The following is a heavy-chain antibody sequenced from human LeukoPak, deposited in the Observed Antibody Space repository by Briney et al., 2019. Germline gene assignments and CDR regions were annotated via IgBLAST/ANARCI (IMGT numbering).Heavy chain of an antibody. CDR3: ARGYSSSWSHGIHYFDY. CDR2: IIPIFGTA. Sequence: SVKVSCKASGGTFSSYAISWVRQAPGQGLEWMGGIIPIFGTANYAQKFQGRVTMTRNTSISTAYMELSSLRSEDTAVYYCARGYSSSWSHGIHYFDYWGQGTLVTVSS. V-gene: IGHV1-69*05. D-gene: IGHD6-13*01. CDR1: GGTFSSYA. J-gene: IGHJ4*02.